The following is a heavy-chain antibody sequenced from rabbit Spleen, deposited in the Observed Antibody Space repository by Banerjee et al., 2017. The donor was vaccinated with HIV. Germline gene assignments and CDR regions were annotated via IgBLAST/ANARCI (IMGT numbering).Heavy chain of an antibody. CDR3: ARDLVAVIGWNFNL. CDR1: GFSFSNKAV. CDR2: INAVTGKA. V-gene: IGHV1S40*01. Sequence: QSLEESGGNLVKPGASLTLTCKASGFSFSNKAVMCWVRQAPGKGLEWIACINAVTGKAVYASWAKGRFTFSKTSSTTVTLQMTSLTAADTATYFCARDLVAVIGWNFNLWGQGTLVTVS. D-gene: IGHD1-1*01. J-gene: IGHJ4*01.